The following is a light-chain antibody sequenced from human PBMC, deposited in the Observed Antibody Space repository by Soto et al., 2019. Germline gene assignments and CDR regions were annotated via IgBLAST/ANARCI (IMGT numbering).Light chain of an antibody. CDR1: QSVSSSY. J-gene: IGKJ1*01. V-gene: IGKV3-20*01. Sequence: EIVLTQSPGTLSLSPGERATLSCRASQSVSSSYLAWYQQKPGQAPRLLIYGASSRATGIPDRFSGSGSGTDFTLTISRLEPEDSAVYYCQQYGSSPRTFGQGTEVDIK. CDR3: QQYGSSPRT. CDR2: GAS.